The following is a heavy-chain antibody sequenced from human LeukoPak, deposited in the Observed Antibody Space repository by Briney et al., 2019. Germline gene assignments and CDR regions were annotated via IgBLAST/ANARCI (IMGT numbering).Heavy chain of an antibody. V-gene: IGHV3-48*03. Sequence: TGGSLRLSCAASGFTFSSYEMAWVRQAPGKGLEWVSYISSGGSTIYYADSVKGRFTISRDNSKSTLYLQMNSLRAEDTAIYYCAKYEGAVTTNWYFDVWGRGTLVTASS. D-gene: IGHD4-17*01. CDR3: AKYEGAVTTNWYFDV. CDR1: GFTFSSYE. J-gene: IGHJ2*01. CDR2: ISSGGSTI.